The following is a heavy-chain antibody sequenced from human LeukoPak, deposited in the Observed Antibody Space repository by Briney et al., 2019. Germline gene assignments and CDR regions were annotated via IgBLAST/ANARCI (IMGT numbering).Heavy chain of an antibody. CDR3: AGQWLRESYYGMDV. J-gene: IGHJ6*02. CDR2: ISSSGSTI. V-gene: IGHV3-48*03. CDR1: GFTFSSYE. D-gene: IGHD6-19*01. Sequence: PGGSLRLSCAASGFTFSSYEMNWVRQAPGKGLEWVSYISSSGSTIYYADSVKGRFTISRDNAKNSLYLQMNSLRAEDTAVYYCAGQWLRESYYGMDVWGQGTTVTVSS.